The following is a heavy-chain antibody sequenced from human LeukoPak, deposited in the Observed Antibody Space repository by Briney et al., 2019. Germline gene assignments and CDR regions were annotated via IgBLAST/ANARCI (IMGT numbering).Heavy chain of an antibody. V-gene: IGHV4-38-2*02. CDR1: GYSISSGYY. Sequence: SETLSLTCTVSGYSISSGYYWGWIRQPPGKGLEWIGSIYHSGSTYYNPSLKSRVTISVDTSKNQFSLKLSSVTAADTAVYYCARPMVRGVISVFDYWGQGTLVTVSS. D-gene: IGHD3-10*01. J-gene: IGHJ4*02. CDR2: IYHSGST. CDR3: ARPMVRGVISVFDY.